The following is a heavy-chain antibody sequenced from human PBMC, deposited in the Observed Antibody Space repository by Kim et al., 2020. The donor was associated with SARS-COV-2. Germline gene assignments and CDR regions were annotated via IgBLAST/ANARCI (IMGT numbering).Heavy chain of an antibody. V-gene: IGHV4-59*01. CDR2: IYYSGST. CDR1: GGSISSYY. Sequence: SETLSLTCTVSGGSISSYYWSWIRQPPGKGLEWIGYIYYSGSTNYNPSLKSRVTISVDTSKNQFSLKLSSVTAADTAVYYCARDGGFGELWGYYYYYGMDVWGQGTTVTVSS. CDR3: ARDGGFGELWGYYYYYGMDV. J-gene: IGHJ6*02. D-gene: IGHD3-16*01.